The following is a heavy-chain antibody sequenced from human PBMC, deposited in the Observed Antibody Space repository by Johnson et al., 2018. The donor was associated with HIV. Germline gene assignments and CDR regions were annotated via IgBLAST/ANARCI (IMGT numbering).Heavy chain of an antibody. CDR3: AKESSTTCGYSSSWY. CDR2: IYSSGST. CDR1: GFTVSSNY. D-gene: IGHD6-13*01. V-gene: IGHV3-53*01. J-gene: IGHJ2*01. Sequence: EVQLVESGGDLIQPGGSLRLSCAASGFTVSSNYMTWVHQAPGKGLEWVSVIYSSGSTYYADSVKGRFTISRNNSKNTVYLQMNSLRADDNAVYYCAKESSTTCGYSSSWY.